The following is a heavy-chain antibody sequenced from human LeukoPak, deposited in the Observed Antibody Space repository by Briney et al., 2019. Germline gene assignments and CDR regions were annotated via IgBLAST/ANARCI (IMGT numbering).Heavy chain of an antibody. D-gene: IGHD3-3*01. V-gene: IGHV4-39*01. Sequence: PSETLSLTCTVSGGSISSSSYYWGWIRQPPGKGLEWLGSIYYSGSTYYNPSLKSRVTISVDTSKNQFSLKLSSVTAADTAVYYCARPIPYYDFWSGRGEDAFDIWGQGTMVTVSS. CDR2: IYYSGST. CDR3: ARPIPYYDFWSGRGEDAFDI. J-gene: IGHJ3*02. CDR1: GGSISSSSYY.